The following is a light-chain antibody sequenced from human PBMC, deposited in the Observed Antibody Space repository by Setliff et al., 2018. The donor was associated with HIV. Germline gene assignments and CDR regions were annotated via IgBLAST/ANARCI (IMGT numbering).Light chain of an antibody. Sequence: QSVLTQPASVSGSPGQSITISCTGTSSDVGNYNFVSWYQQHPGKAPKLMVYEVTKRPSGVSNRFSGSKSGNTASLTISGLQAEDEADYYCCSYAGSITFYVFGTGTKVTVL. CDR3: CSYAGSITFYV. CDR2: EVT. CDR1: SSDVGNYNF. V-gene: IGLV2-23*02. J-gene: IGLJ1*01.